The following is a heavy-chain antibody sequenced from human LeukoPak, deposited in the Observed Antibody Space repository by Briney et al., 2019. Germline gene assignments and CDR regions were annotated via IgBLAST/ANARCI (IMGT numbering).Heavy chain of an antibody. Sequence: GGSLRLSCAASGFTFSRYGMHWVRQAPGKGLEWVAVISYDGSNKYYADSVKGRFTISRDNSKNTLYLQMNSLRAEDTAVYYCARELDPESSSTSCYDPWGQGTLVTVSS. D-gene: IGHD2-2*01. CDR2: ISYDGSNK. CDR1: GFTFSRYG. CDR3: ARELDPESSSTSCYDP. J-gene: IGHJ5*02. V-gene: IGHV3-30*03.